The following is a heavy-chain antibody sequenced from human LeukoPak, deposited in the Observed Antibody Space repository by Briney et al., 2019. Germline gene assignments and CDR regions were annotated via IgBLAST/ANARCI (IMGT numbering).Heavy chain of an antibody. CDR2: ISAYNGNT. CDR3: ARGIAAADVFDY. J-gene: IGHJ4*02. V-gene: IGHV1-18*01. Sequence: ASVKVSCKASGYTFISYDISWVRQAPGQGLEWMGWISAYNGNTNYAQKLQGSVTMTTDTSTSTAYMELRSLRSDDTAVYYCARGIAAADVFDYWGQGTLVTVSS. D-gene: IGHD6-13*01. CDR1: GYTFISYD.